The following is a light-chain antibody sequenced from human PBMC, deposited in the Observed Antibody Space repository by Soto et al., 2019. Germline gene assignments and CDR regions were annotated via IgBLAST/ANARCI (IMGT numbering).Light chain of an antibody. CDR3: QQYGNPPWT. J-gene: IGKJ2*01. V-gene: IGKV3-20*01. Sequence: ETVLTQSPGTLSLSPGERATLSCSASQSVGSTYLAWYQQKPGQAPRLLIYDTFNRATGIPYRFSGSGSGTDFTLTISRLEPEDFAVYHCQQYGNPPWTFGQGTKLEIK. CDR2: DTF. CDR1: QSVGSTY.